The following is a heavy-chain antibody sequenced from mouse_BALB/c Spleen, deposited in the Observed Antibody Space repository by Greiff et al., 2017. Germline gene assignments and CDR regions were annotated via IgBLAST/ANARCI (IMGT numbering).Heavy chain of an antibody. J-gene: IGHJ2*01. D-gene: IGHD1-1*01. CDR1: GYTFTSYW. CDR3: ARSGGSSLFDY. V-gene: IGHV1-7*01. Sequence: QVHVKQSGAELAKPGASVKMSCKASGYTFTSYWMHWVKQRPGQGLEWIGYINPSTGYTEYNQKFKDKATLTADKSSSTAYMQLSSLTSEDSAVYYCARSGGSSLFDYWGQGTTLTVSS. CDR2: INPSTGYT.